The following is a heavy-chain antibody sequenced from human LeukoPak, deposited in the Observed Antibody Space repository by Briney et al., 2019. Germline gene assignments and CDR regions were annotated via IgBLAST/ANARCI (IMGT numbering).Heavy chain of an antibody. Sequence: KPSETLSLTCAVYGGSFSGYYWSWIRQPPGKGLEGIGEINHSGSTNYNPSLKSRVTISVDTSKNQFSLKLSSVTAADTAVYYCARGPRVTKRFAPWGQGTLVTVSS. CDR2: INHSGST. CDR1: GGSFSGYY. V-gene: IGHV4-34*01. D-gene: IGHD4-17*01. CDR3: ARGPRVTKRFAP. J-gene: IGHJ5*02.